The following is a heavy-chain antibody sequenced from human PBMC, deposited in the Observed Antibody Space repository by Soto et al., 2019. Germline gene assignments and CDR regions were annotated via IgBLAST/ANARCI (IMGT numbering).Heavy chain of an antibody. Sequence: GGSLRLSCAASGFTFSSYGMHWVRQAPGKGLEWVAVIWYDGSNKYYADSVKGRFTISRDNSKNTLYLQMNSLRAEDTAVYYCARDVGGNSGFGVPLYYFDYWGQGTLVTVSS. V-gene: IGHV3-33*01. J-gene: IGHJ4*02. CDR1: GFTFSSYG. D-gene: IGHD3-10*01. CDR3: ARDVGGNSGFGVPLYYFDY. CDR2: IWYDGSNK.